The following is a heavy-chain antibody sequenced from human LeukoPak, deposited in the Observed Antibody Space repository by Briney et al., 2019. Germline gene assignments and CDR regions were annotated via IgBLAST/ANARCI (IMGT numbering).Heavy chain of an antibody. CDR2: INHSGST. V-gene: IGHV4-34*01. CDR1: GGSFSGYY. Sequence: SETLSLTCAVYGGSFSGYYWSWIRQPPGKVLDWIGEINHSGSTNYNPSLKSRVTISVDTSKNQFSLKLSSVTAADTAVYYCARGRGGSGWYMARNWFDPWGQGTLVTVSS. D-gene: IGHD6-19*01. CDR3: ARGRGGSGWYMARNWFDP. J-gene: IGHJ5*02.